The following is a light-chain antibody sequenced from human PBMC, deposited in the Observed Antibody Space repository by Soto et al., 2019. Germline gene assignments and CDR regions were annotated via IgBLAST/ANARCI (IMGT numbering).Light chain of an antibody. V-gene: IGKV1-5*03. Sequence: DIQLTQSPSTLSASVGDRVTITCRASQSISSWLAWYQQKPGKAPNLLIYKTSNLESGVPSRFSGSGSGTEFTPTISSLQPDDFATYYCQYYNDYCWTFGQGTKVEIK. CDR1: QSISSW. J-gene: IGKJ1*01. CDR2: KTS. CDR3: QYYNDYCWT.